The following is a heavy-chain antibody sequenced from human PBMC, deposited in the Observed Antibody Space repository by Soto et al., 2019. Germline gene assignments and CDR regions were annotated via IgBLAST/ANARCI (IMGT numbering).Heavy chain of an antibody. D-gene: IGHD3-16*01. CDR3: AKEWAMITFEVDAFDI. CDR1: GFTFSSYA. J-gene: IGHJ3*02. V-gene: IGHV3-23*01. CDR2: ISGSGGST. Sequence: EVQLLESGGGLVQPGGSLRLSCAASGFTFSSYAMSWVRQAPGKGLEWVSAISGSGGSTYYADSVKGRFTISRDNSKNPLYLQMNSLKAEDTAVYYCAKEWAMITFEVDAFDIWGQGTMVTVSS.